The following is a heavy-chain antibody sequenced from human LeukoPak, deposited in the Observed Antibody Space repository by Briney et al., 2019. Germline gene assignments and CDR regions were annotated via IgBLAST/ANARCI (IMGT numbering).Heavy chain of an antibody. Sequence: GGSLRLSCAASGFTFDDYAMHWVRQAPGKGLEWVSGISWNSGSIGYADSMKGRFTISRDNAKNSLYLQMNSLRAEDTALYYCAKDTRGFLPTFDPWGQGTLVTVSS. CDR2: ISWNSGSI. V-gene: IGHV3-9*01. CDR3: AKDTRGFLPTFDP. J-gene: IGHJ5*02. CDR1: GFTFDDYA. D-gene: IGHD2/OR15-2a*01.